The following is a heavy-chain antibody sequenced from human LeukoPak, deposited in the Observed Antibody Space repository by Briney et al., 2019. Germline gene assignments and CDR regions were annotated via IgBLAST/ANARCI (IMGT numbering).Heavy chain of an antibody. CDR1: GGTFSSYA. CDR3: ARDRQGYYFDY. CDR2: IIPIFGTA. V-gene: IGHV1-69*05. Sequence: GASVKVSCKASGGTFSSYAISWVRQAPGQGLEWMGGIIPIFGTANYAQKFQGRVTITTDESTSTAYMELSSLRSDDTAVYYCARDRQGYYFDYWGQGTLVTVSS. J-gene: IGHJ4*02.